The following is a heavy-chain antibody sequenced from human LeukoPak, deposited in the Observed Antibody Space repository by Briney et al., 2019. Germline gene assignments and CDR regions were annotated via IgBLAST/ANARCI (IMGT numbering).Heavy chain of an antibody. V-gene: IGHV3-7*05. CDR2: IKQDGSEK. CDR1: GFTFSRYW. Sequence: PGGSLRISCAGSGFTFSRYWMSWVRQAPGKGLEWVANIKQDGSEKYYVDSVKGRFTISKDNAKNSLYLQMNSLRAEDTAMYYCARDDHYSSWNWGQGTPVTVSS. D-gene: IGHD4-11*01. CDR3: ARDDHYSSWN. J-gene: IGHJ4*02.